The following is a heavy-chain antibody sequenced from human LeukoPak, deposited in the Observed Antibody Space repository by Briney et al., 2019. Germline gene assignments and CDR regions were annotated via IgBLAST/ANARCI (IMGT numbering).Heavy chain of an antibody. V-gene: IGHV4-39*07. CDR2: IYYSGST. D-gene: IGHD5-24*01. CDR3: ARILKVEMATPHEFFDY. J-gene: IGHJ4*02. CDR1: GGSISSSSYY. Sequence: SETLSLTCTVSGGSISSSSYYWGWIRQPPGKGLEWIGSIYYSGSTYYNPSLKSRVTISVDTSKNQFSLKLSSVTAADTAVYYCARILKVEMATPHEFFDYWGQGTLVTVSS.